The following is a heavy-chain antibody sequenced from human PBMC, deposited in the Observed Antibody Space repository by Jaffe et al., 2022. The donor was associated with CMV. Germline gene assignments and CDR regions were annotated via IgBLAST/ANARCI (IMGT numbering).Heavy chain of an antibody. CDR3: ARGGYDSRLLDY. D-gene: IGHD3-22*01. V-gene: IGHV4-59*01. CDR1: GGSISPYY. J-gene: IGHJ4*02. CDR2: IYYSGST. Sequence: QVQLQESGPGLVKPSETLSLSCSVSGGSISPYYWSWIRQSPGKGLEWIGYIYYSGSTTYNPSLKSRVTISLDTPKNQFSLKLTSVTAADTAVYYCARGGYDSRLLDYWGQGTLVTVSS.